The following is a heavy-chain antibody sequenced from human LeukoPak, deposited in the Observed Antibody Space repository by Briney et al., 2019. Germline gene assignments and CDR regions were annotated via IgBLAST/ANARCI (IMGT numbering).Heavy chain of an antibody. D-gene: IGHD2-2*01. CDR3: ARDIVVVPATFDY. CDR1: GFTFSSYW. J-gene: IGHJ4*02. CDR2: INQDGGEN. V-gene: IGHV3-7*01. Sequence: GGSLRLSCAASGFTFSSYWMSWVRQAPGKGLEWVANINQDGGENFYVDSVKGRFTISRDNAKNSLYLQMNSLRAEDTAMYYCARDIVVVPATFDYWGQGTLVSVSS.